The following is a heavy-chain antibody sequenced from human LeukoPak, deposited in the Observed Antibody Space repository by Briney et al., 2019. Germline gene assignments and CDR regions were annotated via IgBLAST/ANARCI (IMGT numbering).Heavy chain of an antibody. CDR3: AKDKSYSSRTPFDY. J-gene: IGHJ4*02. CDR2: ISYDGSNK. V-gene: IGHV3-30*18. CDR1: GFTFSSYG. D-gene: IGHD6-13*01. Sequence: PGGSLRLSCAASGFTFSSYGMHWVRQAPGKGLEWVAVISYDGSNKYYADSVKGRFTISRDNSKNTLYLQMNSLRAEDTAVYYCAKDKSYSSRTPFDYWGQGTLVTVSS.